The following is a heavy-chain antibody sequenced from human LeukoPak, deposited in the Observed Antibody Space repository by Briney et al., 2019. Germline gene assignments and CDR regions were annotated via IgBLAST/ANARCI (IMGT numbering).Heavy chain of an antibody. Sequence: PSETLSLTCTVSGGSISSYYWSWIRQPPGKGLEWIGYIYYSGSTNYNPSLKSRVTISVDTSKNQFSLKLNSVTAADTAVYYCAGASGGEQWLSLVSWGQGTLVTVSS. CDR3: AGASGGEQWLSLVS. CDR2: IYYSGST. D-gene: IGHD6-19*01. CDR1: GGSISSYY. J-gene: IGHJ5*02. V-gene: IGHV4-59*01.